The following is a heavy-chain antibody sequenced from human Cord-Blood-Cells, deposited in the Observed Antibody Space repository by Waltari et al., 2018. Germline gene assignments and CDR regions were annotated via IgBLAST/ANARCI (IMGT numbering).Heavy chain of an antibody. Sequence: EVQLVESGGGLVQPGRSLRLSCAASGFTFDDYAMHWVRQAPGKGLEWVSGISWNSGSIGYADSVKGRFTISRDNAKNSLYLQMNSLRAEDTALYYCAKDIGSSSWYSAFDIWGQGTMVTVSS. CDR3: AKDIGSSSWYSAFDI. V-gene: IGHV3-9*01. CDR2: ISWNSGSI. CDR1: GFTFDDYA. J-gene: IGHJ3*02. D-gene: IGHD6-13*01.